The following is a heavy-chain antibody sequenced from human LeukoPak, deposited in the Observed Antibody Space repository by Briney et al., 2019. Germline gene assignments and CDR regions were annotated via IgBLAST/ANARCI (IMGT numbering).Heavy chain of an antibody. CDR3: ARALYGSSGYYDY. J-gene: IGHJ4*02. CDR2: ISGSGATL. D-gene: IGHD3-22*01. CDR1: GFNFSDHY. V-gene: IGHV3-11*01. Sequence: GGSLRLSCAASGFNFSDHYMSWVRQAPGGGLEWVTYISGSGATLHHADSVKGRFTISRDNAENSLSLRMNSLRAEDTALYYCARALYGSSGYYDYWGQGILVTVSS.